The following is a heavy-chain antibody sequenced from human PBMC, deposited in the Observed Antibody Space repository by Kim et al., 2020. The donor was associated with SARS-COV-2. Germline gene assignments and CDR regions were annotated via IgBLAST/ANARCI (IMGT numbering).Heavy chain of an antibody. V-gene: IGHV4-30-4*01. Sequence: SETLSLTCTVSGGSISSGDYYWSWIRQPPGKGLEWIGYIYYSGSTYYNPPLKSRVTISVDTSKHQFSLQLSSVTAATTAVYYCARAEGNITIVGVVIIGQFVLGGRGTLVSVAS. CDR3: ARAEGNITIVGVVIIGQFVL. D-gene: IGHD3-3*01. J-gene: IGHJ2*01. CDR1: GGSISSGDYY. CDR2: IYYSGST.